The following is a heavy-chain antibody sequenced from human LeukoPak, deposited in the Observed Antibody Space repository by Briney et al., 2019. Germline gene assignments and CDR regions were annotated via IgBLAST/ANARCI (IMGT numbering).Heavy chain of an antibody. CDR3: ARHGGVRWLQLGDAFDI. CDR1: GGSISGYY. V-gene: IGHV4-59*08. J-gene: IGHJ3*02. CDR2: IYYSGST. Sequence: PSETLSLTCTVSGGSISGYYWSWVRQPPGKGLGWIGYIYYSGSTNYNPSLKSRVTISVDTSKNQFSLKVTSVTAADTAVYYCARHGGVRWLQLGDAFDIWGQGTMVTVSS. D-gene: IGHD5-24*01.